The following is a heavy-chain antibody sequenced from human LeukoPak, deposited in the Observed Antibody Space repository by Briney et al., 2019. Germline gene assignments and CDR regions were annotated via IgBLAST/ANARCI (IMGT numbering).Heavy chain of an antibody. Sequence: PGGSLRLSCAASGFTVSSNYMSWLRQAPGKGLEWVSVIYSGGSTYYADSVKGRFTISRDNSKNTLYLQMNSLRAEDTAVYYCARDPSLYYFDYWGQGTLVTVSS. CDR3: ARDPSLYYFDY. J-gene: IGHJ4*02. CDR2: IYSGGST. V-gene: IGHV3-66*01. CDR1: GFTVSSNY.